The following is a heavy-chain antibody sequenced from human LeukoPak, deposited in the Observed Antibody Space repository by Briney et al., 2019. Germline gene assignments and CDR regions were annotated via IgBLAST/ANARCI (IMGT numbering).Heavy chain of an antibody. CDR1: GYTFTTYY. V-gene: IGHV1-46*01. J-gene: IGHJ4*02. Sequence: ASVKVSCKASGYTFTTYYMHWVRQAPGQGLEWMGIIHPSGGSTSHAQKFQGRVTMTRDTSITTAYMELSRLSSDDTAVYYCARDNTWGTFDYWGQGTLVTVSS. D-gene: IGHD3-16*01. CDR3: ARDNTWGTFDY. CDR2: IHPSGGST.